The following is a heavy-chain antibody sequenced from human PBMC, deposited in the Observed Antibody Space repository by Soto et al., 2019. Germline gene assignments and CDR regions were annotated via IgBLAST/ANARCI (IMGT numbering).Heavy chain of an antibody. CDR2: IWYDGSNK. CDR1: GFTFSRYG. CDR3: ARDHFEGDYSLPDY. J-gene: IGHJ4*02. D-gene: IGHD3-9*01. Sequence: QEKLVESGGGVVQPGRSLRLSCAAFGFTFSRYGMHWVRQAPGKGLEWVAVIWYDGSNKYYADSVKGRFTISRDNSKNTLFLQMNSLGADDTAVYYCARDHFEGDYSLPDYWGQGTLVTVSS. V-gene: IGHV3-33*01.